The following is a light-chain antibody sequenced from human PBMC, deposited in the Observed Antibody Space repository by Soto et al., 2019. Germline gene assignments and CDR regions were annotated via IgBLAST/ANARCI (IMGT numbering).Light chain of an antibody. J-gene: IGKJ1*01. CDR3: QQSFNLPRT. CDR2: AAY. CDR1: HSIRSS. V-gene: IGKV1-39*01. Sequence: DIQMNHSPSSLSASVGETITITCRAIHSIRSSLNWCQHSPGQPPTLLLFAAYNLHAGVPPQFSGSGSGTSFSFTIRSLQRGDFATYYCQQSFNLPRTFGPGPRVDFK.